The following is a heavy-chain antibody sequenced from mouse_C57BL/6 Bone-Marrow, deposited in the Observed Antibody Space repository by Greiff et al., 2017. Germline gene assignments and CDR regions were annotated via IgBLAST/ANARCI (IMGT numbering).Heavy chain of an antibody. CDR3: ARDIYYYGSSYVRWYFDV. J-gene: IGHJ1*03. D-gene: IGHD1-1*01. CDR2: ISDGGSYT. Sequence: DVHLVESGGGLVKPGGSLKLSCAASGFTFSSYAMSWVRQTPEKRLEWVATISDGGSYTYYPDNVKGRFTISRDNAKNNLYLQMSHLKSEDTAMYYCARDIYYYGSSYVRWYFDVWGTGTTVTVSS. V-gene: IGHV5-4*01. CDR1: GFTFSSYA.